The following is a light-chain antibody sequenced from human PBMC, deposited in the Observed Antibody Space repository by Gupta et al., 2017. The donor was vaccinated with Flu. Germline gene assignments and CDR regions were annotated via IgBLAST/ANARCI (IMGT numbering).Light chain of an antibody. J-gene: IGKJ4*01. CDR2: GVS. V-gene: IGKV3-15*01. CDR1: QPIGSK. CDR3: HQYSDWRAVT. Sequence: EVVMTQSPATLSVSPGDRATLSCRASQPIGSKLASYQQKPGQAPRLLIYGVSTRVTDIPARFSGSGSGTESTLTNSRLQSEDFAVYYCHQYSDWRAVTFGGGTRVEIK.